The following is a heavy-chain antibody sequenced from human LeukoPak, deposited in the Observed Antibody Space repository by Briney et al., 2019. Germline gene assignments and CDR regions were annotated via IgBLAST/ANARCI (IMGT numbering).Heavy chain of an antibody. J-gene: IGHJ4*02. CDR2: IYTSGST. V-gene: IGHV4-39*07. CDR1: GGSISSSSYY. D-gene: IGHD3-10*01. Sequence: SETLSLTCTVSGGSISSSSYYWGWIRQPPGKGLEWIGRIYTSGSTNHNPSLKSRVTMSVDTSENQFSLKLSSVTAADTAVYYCARDWFGEGFDYWGQGTLVTVSS. CDR3: ARDWFGEGFDY.